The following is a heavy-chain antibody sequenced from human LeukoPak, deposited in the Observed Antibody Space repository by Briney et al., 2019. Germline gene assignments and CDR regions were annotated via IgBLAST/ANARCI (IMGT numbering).Heavy chain of an antibody. CDR3: ARWEIAARYYFDY. J-gene: IGHJ4*02. Sequence: ASVKVSCKASGYTFTSYGISWVRQAPGQGLEWMGGIIPIFGTANYAQKFQGRVTITADESTSTAYMELSSLGSEDTAVYYCARWEIAARYYFDYWGQGTLVTVSS. D-gene: IGHD6-6*01. CDR1: GYTFTSYG. CDR2: IIPIFGTA. V-gene: IGHV1-69*13.